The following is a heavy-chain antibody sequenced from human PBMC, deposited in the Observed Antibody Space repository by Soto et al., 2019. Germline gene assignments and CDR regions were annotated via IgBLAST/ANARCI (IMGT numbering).Heavy chain of an antibody. J-gene: IGHJ4*02. D-gene: IGHD1-26*01. Sequence: GGSLRLSCAASGFTFSSNAMSWVRQAPGKGLEWVSAISGSGGSTYYADSVKGRFTISRDNSKNTLYLQMNSLRAEDTAVYYCAKDKPEWELLSPLGMWGQGTLVTVSS. CDR2: ISGSGGST. CDR3: AKDKPEWELLSPLGM. V-gene: IGHV3-23*01. CDR1: GFTFSSNA.